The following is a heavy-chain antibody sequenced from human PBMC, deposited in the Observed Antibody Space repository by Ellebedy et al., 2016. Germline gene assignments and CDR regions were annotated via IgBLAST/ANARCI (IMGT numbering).Heavy chain of an antibody. Sequence: ASVKVSCKASGGTFSSYAISWVRQAPGQGLEWMGWISAYNGNTNYAQKLQGRVTMTTDTSTSTAYMELRSLRSDDTAVYYCAKTVAGDFSNWFDPWGQGTLVTVSS. CDR1: GGTFSSYA. CDR3: AKTVAGDFSNWFDP. D-gene: IGHD6-19*01. J-gene: IGHJ5*02. CDR2: ISAYNGNT. V-gene: IGHV1-18*01.